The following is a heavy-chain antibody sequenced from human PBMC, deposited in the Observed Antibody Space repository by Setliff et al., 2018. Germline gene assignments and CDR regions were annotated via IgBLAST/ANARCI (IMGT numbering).Heavy chain of an antibody. V-gene: IGHV1-69*05. Sequence: VKVSCKASGGTFSSNGISWVRQAPGQGLEWMGGINPIFGTTTYAQKFQGRVTITTDESTSTAYMDLSSLTSDDTAIYYCAREKGYYNSGSYKYWFDPWGQGTLVTVSS. CDR2: INPIFGTT. J-gene: IGHJ5*02. D-gene: IGHD3-10*01. CDR3: AREKGYYNSGSYKYWFDP. CDR1: GGTFSSNG.